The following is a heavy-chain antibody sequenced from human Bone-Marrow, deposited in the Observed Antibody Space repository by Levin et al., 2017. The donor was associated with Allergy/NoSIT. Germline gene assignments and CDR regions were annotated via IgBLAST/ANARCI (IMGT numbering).Heavy chain of an antibody. CDR2: INPSGGST. J-gene: IGHJ6*03. V-gene: IGHV1-46*01. CDR1: GYTFTSYY. Sequence: GESLKISCKASGYTFTSYYMHWVRQAPGQGLEWMGIINPSGGSTSYAQKFQGRVTMTRDTSTSTVYMELSSLRSEDTAVYYCARDSRTVTTWSVFTTPWPVCYMDVWGKGTTVTVSS. CDR3: ARDSRTVTTWSVFTTPWPVCYMDV. D-gene: IGHD4-11*01.